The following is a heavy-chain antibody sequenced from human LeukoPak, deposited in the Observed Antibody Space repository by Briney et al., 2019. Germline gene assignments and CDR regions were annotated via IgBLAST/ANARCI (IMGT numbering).Heavy chain of an antibody. CDR1: GSTFRSYG. CDR3: ARDGIVGAIGYYFDY. CDR2: ISYDGNSK. D-gene: IGHD1-26*01. J-gene: IGHJ4*02. Sequence: GGSLRLSCAASGSTFRSYGMHWVRQAPGKGLEWAAVISYDGNSKYYADSVKGRFTISRDNSKNMLYLQMNSLRAEDTAVYYCARDGIVGAIGYYFDYWGQGSLVTVSS. V-gene: IGHV3-30*03.